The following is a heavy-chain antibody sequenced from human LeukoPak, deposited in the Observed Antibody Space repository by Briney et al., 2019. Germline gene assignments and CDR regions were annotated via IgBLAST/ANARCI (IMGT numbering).Heavy chain of an antibody. Sequence: GGSLRLSCTASGFTFGDYAMSWFRQAPGKGLEWVGFIRSKAYGGTTEYAASVKGRFTISRDDSKNTLYLQMNSLKTEDTAVYYCTTDLIRGYSGYGIDYWGQGTLVTVSS. V-gene: IGHV3-49*03. J-gene: IGHJ4*02. CDR2: IRSKAYGGTT. D-gene: IGHD5-12*01. CDR3: TTDLIRGYSGYGIDY. CDR1: GFTFGDYA.